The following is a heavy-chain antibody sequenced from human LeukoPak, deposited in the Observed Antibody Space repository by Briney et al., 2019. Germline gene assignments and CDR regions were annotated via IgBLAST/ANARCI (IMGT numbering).Heavy chain of an antibody. D-gene: IGHD5-12*01. J-gene: IGHJ2*01. V-gene: IGHV3-21*01. CDR1: GFTFSSYS. Sequence: NPAGSLRLSCAASGFTFSSYSMNWVRQAPGKGLEWVSSISSSSSYIYYADSVKGRFTISRDNAKNSLYLQMNSLRAEDTAVYYCARDLGSLRSSYWYFDLWGRGTLVTVSS. CDR3: ARDLGSLRSSYWYFDL. CDR2: ISSSSSYI.